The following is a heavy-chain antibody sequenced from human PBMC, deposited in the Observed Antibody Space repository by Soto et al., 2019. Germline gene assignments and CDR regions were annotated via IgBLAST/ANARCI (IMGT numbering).Heavy chain of an antibody. Sequence: PSETLSLTCTVSGGSISSSSYYWGWIRQPPGKGLEWIGSIYYSGSTYYNPSLKSRVTISVDTSKNQFSLKLSSVTAADTAVYYCATSYDILTQYYYYYGMDVWGHGTTVTVSS. CDR3: ATSYDILTQYYYYYGMDV. CDR2: IYYSGST. J-gene: IGHJ6*02. CDR1: GGSISSSSYY. V-gene: IGHV4-39*01. D-gene: IGHD3-9*01.